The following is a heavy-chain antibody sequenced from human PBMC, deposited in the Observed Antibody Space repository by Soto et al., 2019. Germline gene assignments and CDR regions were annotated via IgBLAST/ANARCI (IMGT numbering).Heavy chain of an antibody. D-gene: IGHD3-3*01. Sequence: EVQLVESGGGLVKPGGSLRLSCAASGFTFSSYSMNWVRQAPGKGLEWVSSISSSSSYIYYADSVKGRFTISRDNAKNSLYLQMNSLRAEDTAVYYCASTRYGNYDFWSGYYSGWFDPWGQGTLVTGSS. V-gene: IGHV3-21*01. CDR2: ISSSSSYI. CDR1: GFTFSSYS. J-gene: IGHJ5*02. CDR3: ASTRYGNYDFWSGYYSGWFDP.